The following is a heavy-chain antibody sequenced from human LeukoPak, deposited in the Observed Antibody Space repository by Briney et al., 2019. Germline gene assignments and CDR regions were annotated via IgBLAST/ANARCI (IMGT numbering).Heavy chain of an antibody. CDR1: GRSFSGYY. D-gene: IGHD3-10*01. J-gene: IGHJ5*02. CDR2: INHSGST. V-gene: IGHV4-34*01. CDR3: ARVVRGRWNWFDP. Sequence: SETLSLTCAVYGRSFSGYYWSWIRQPPGKGLEWIGEINHSGSTNYNPSLKSRVTISVDTSKNQFSLKLSSVAAADTAVYYCARVVRGRWNWFDPWGQGTLVTVSS.